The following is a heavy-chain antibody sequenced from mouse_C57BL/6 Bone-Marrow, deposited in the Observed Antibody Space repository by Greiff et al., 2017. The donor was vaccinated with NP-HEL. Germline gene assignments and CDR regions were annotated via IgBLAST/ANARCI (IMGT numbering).Heavy chain of an antibody. CDR1: GFTFSDYG. V-gene: IGHV5-17*01. Sequence: EVKLEESGGGLVKPGGSLKLSCAASGFTFSDYGMHWVRQAPEKGLEWVAYISSGSSTIYYADTVKGRFTISRDNAKNTLFLQRTSLRSEDTAMYYCARDYGSPFAYWGQGTLVTVSA. CDR3: ARDYGSPFAY. CDR2: ISSGSSTI. J-gene: IGHJ3*01. D-gene: IGHD1-1*01.